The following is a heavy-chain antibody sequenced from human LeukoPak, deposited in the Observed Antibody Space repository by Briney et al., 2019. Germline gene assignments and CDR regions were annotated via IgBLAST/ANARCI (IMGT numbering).Heavy chain of an antibody. CDR2: IHSSRGT. J-gene: IGHJ4*02. V-gene: IGHV4-4*08. CDR1: GGSISNYY. Sequence: SETLSLTCTVSGGSISNYYWSWIRQPPGKGLEWIGYIHSSRGTNYNPSLKSRVTISPDTSRNQFSLKLSSVTAADTAVYYCARVVTAYYYGSGSYYKKNYFDYWGQGTLVTVSS. D-gene: IGHD3-10*01. CDR3: ARVVTAYYYGSGSYYKKNYFDY.